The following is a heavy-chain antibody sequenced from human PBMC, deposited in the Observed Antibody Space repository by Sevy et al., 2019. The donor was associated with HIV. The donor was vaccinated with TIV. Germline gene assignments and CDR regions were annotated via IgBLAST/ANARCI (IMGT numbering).Heavy chain of an antibody. D-gene: IGHD5-12*01. CDR1: GLTFDDYA. CDR2: ITRNSYEAYGGTT. V-gene: IGHV3-49*03. Sequence: GWSLRLSCTTSGLTFDDYAMSWFRQAPGKGLEWVAFITRNSYEAYGGTTDYAASVKGRFIISRDDAKSIAYLQMNSLKTEQTDLYYCTKGLATADTPEDDFDYGGQGILVTVSS. CDR3: TKGLATADTPEDDFDY. J-gene: IGHJ4*02.